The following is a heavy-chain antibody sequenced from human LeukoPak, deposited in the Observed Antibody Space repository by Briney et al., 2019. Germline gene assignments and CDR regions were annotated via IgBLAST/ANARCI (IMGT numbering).Heavy chain of an antibody. CDR2: IYYSGST. V-gene: IGHV4-30-4*08. J-gene: IGHJ3*02. D-gene: IGHD3-3*01. Sequence: SETLSLTCTVSGGSISSGDYYWSWIRQPPGKGLEWIGYIYYSGSTYYNPSLKSRVTISVDTSKNQFSLKLCSVTAADTAVYYCARGAGGTIFGVVIIGSYDAFDIWGQGTMVTVSS. CDR1: GGSISSGDYY. CDR3: ARGAGGTIFGVVIIGSYDAFDI.